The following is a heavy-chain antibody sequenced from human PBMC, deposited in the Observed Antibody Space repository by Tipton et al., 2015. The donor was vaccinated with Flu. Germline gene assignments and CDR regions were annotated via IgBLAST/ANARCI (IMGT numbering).Heavy chain of an antibody. CDR2: VHYRENT. CDR1: GGSFTNYY. V-gene: IGHV4-59*08. CDR3: ARIIRITMIRGLRDPYYFDY. J-gene: IGHJ4*02. D-gene: IGHD3-10*01. Sequence: TLSLTCTVSGGSFTNYYWSWIRQPPGKGLEWIGFVHYRENTSYNPSLKNRVTMSLDTSKNQFSLKLIFVTAADTAVYYCARIIRITMIRGLRDPYYFDYWGQGMLVTVSS.